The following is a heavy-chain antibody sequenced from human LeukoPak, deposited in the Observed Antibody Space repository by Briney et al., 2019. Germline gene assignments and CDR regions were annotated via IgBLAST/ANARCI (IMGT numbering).Heavy chain of an antibody. J-gene: IGHJ4*02. V-gene: IGHV3-23*01. CDR2: ISGSGGST. CDR1: GFTFSSYA. Sequence: GGSLRLSCAASGFTFSSYAMSWVRQAPGKGLEWVSAISGSGGSTYYADSVKGRFTISRDNSKNTLYLQMNSLRAEDTALYYCAKTHGSGSYRYYFDYWGQGTLVTVSS. D-gene: IGHD3-10*01. CDR3: AKTHGSGSYRYYFDY.